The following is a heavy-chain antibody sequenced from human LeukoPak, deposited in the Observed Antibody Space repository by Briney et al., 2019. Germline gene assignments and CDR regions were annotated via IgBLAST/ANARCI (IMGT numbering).Heavy chain of an antibody. Sequence: GGSLRLSCTASGFTFSDYAMSWVRQAPGKGLEWVGFIRNKANGGTADYAAFVKGRFTISRDDSKTIAYLQMNSLKTEDTAVYYCSRAYSTGWLGINDYWGQGALVAVSS. CDR2: IRNKANGGTA. CDR1: GFTFSDYA. V-gene: IGHV3-49*04. D-gene: IGHD6-19*01. J-gene: IGHJ4*02. CDR3: SRAYSTGWLGINDY.